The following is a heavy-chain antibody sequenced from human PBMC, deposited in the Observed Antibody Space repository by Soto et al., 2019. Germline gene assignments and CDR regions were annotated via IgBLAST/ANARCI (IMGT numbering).Heavy chain of an antibody. V-gene: IGHV3-30*18. CDR1: GFTFSSYA. Sequence: QVQLVESGGGVVQPGRSLRLSCAASGFTFSSYAMHWVRQAPGKGLEWVAVISYDGSDKYYADSVKGRFTISRDNPKNTLNLQMNSLRADDTAVYYCAKALGELSPESYDYWGQGTLITVSS. D-gene: IGHD3-16*02. CDR2: ISYDGSDK. J-gene: IGHJ4*02. CDR3: AKALGELSPESYDY.